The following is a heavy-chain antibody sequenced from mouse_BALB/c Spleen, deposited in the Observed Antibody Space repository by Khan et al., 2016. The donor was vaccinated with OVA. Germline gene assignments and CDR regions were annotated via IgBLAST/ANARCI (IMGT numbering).Heavy chain of an antibody. CDR1: GYTFTSYW. J-gene: IGHJ3*01. CDR2: IYPGNSDT. Sequence: EVQLQESGTVLARPGASVKMSCKASGYTFTSYWMHWVKQRPGQGLEWIGAIYPGNSDTRYNEKFKGKAKLTAVTSTSTAYMELSSLTNEDSAVYYCTRRNWDVAWFVYWGRGTLVTVSA. D-gene: IGHD4-1*01. V-gene: IGHV1-5*01. CDR3: TRRNWDVAWFVY.